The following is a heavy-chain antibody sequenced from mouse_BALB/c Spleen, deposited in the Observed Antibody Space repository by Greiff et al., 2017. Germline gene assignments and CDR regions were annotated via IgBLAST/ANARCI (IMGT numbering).Heavy chain of an antibody. V-gene: IGHV5-6-4*01. CDR2: ISSGGSYT. J-gene: IGHJ3*01. Sequence: DVMLVESGGGLVKPGGSLKLSCAASGFTFSSYTMSWVRQTPEKRLEWVATISSGGSYTYYPDSVKGRFTISRDNAKNTLYLQMSSLKSEDTAMYYCTIIYDGYRGFAYWGQGTLVTVSA. CDR1: GFTFSSYT. D-gene: IGHD2-3*01. CDR3: TIIYDGYRGFAY.